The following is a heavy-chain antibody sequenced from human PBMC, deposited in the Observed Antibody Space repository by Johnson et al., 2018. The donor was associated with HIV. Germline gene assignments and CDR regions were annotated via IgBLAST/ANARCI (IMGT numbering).Heavy chain of an antibody. J-gene: IGHJ3*02. CDR1: GFTFSTYA. CDR2: ISYDGSNK. Sequence: QVQLVESGGGVVRPGRSLRLSCAASGFTFSTYAMHWVRQAPGKGLEWVAVISYDGSNKYYADSVKGRFSISRDNSKNTLFLRTTSLRTDDTAVYYCATRQGLTMIVDAFYIWGQGTMVTVSS. CDR3: ATRQGLTMIVDAFYI. D-gene: IGHD3-22*01. V-gene: IGHV3-30*04.